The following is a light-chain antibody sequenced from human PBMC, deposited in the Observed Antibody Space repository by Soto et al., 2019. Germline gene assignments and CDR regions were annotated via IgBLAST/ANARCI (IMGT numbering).Light chain of an antibody. CDR1: QSVTNY. CDR2: GAS. Sequence: EIVLAQSPGTRSLSPWERATLCCRASQSVTNYIAWYQQRPGQAPRLLIYGASSRATGIPDRFSGSGSGTDFTLTISRLEPEDFAVYYCQQYSTSPPTFGGGTKVDIK. CDR3: QQYSTSPPT. J-gene: IGKJ4*01. V-gene: IGKV3-20*01.